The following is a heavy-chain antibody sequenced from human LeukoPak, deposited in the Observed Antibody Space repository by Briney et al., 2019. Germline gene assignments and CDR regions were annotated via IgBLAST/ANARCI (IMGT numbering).Heavy chain of an antibody. CDR2: IYYSGST. J-gene: IGHJ3*02. Sequence: PSETLSLTCTVSGGSISSYYWSWIRQPPGKGLEWIGYIYYSGSTNYNPSLKGRVTISVDTSKNQFSLKLSSVTAADTAVYYCARRGQPDAFDIWGQGTMVTVSS. CDR1: GGSISSYY. CDR3: ARRGQPDAFDI. V-gene: IGHV4-59*08.